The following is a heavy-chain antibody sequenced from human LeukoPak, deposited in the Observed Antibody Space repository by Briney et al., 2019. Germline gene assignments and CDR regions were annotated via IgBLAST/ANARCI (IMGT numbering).Heavy chain of an antibody. CDR1: GSTFSDYY. Sequence: GGSLRLSCAASGSTFSDYYMSWIRQAPGKGLGWVSYISSSGSTIYYPDAVKGGFTISRDNAKNSLYLQMNSLRAEDTAVYYCARDGDRSSRAAGTDYWGQGTLVTVSS. CDR3: ARDGDRSSRAAGTDY. CDR2: ISSSGSTI. D-gene: IGHD6-13*01. J-gene: IGHJ4*02. V-gene: IGHV3-11*01.